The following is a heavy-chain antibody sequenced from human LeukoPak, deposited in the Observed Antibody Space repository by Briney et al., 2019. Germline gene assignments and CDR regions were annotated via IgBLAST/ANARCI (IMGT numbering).Heavy chain of an antibody. CDR2: IGGSGGGT. D-gene: IGHD2-21*02. CDR1: GFTFSSYA. V-gene: IGHV3-23*01. J-gene: IGHJ4*02. Sequence: GGSLRLSCAASGFTFSSYAMSWVRQAPGKGLEWVSSIGGSGGGTYYADSVKGRFTVSRDNSKNTLYVQMKSLRAEDTAVYYCAKDFVVVPGNVNYFDYWGQGTLVTVSS. CDR3: AKDFVVVPGNVNYFDY.